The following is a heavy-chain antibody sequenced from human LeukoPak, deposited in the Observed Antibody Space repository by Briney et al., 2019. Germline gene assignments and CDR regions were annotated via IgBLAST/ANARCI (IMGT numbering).Heavy chain of an antibody. CDR2: ISSSSSYI. CDR3: ARDGPSITMVRGGLGGAFDI. D-gene: IGHD3-10*01. Sequence: GGSLRLSCAASGFTFSSYSMNWVRQAPGKGLEWVSSISSSSSYIYYADSVKGRFTISRDNAKNSLYLQMNSLRAEDTAVYYCARDGPSITMVRGGLGGAFDIWGQGTMVTVSS. CDR1: GFTFSSYS. J-gene: IGHJ3*02. V-gene: IGHV3-21*01.